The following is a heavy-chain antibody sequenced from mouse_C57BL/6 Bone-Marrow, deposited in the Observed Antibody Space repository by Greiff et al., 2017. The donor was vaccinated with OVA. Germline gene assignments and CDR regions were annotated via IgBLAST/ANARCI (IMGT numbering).Heavy chain of an antibody. D-gene: IGHD4-1*02. V-gene: IGHV14-4*01. CDR1: GFNIKDDY. J-gene: IGHJ2*01. CDR3: TANWYYFDY. CDR2: IDPENGDT. Sequence: VQLKESGAELVRPGASVKLSCTASGFNIKDDYMHWVKQRPEQGLEWIGWIDPENGDTEYASKFPGQATITADTSSNTAYLQLSSLTSEDTAVYYCTANWYYFDYWGQGTTLTVSS.